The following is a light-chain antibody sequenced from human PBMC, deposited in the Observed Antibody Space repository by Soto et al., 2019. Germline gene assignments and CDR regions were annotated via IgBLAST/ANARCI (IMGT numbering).Light chain of an antibody. CDR1: SSDVGGYNY. V-gene: IGLV2-14*01. CDR3: SSYTSSSTLYVV. Sequence: QSALTQPASVSGSPGQSITISCTGTSSDVGGYNYVSWYQQHPGKAPKLMIYEVSNRPSGVSNRFSGSKSGNTASLTISGLQAEDEPDYYCSSYTSSSTLYVVFGGGTKVTVL. CDR2: EVS. J-gene: IGLJ2*01.